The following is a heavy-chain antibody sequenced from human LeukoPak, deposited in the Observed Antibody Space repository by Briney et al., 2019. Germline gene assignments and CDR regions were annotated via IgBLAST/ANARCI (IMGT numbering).Heavy chain of an antibody. D-gene: IGHD3-22*01. CDR1: GYTFTGYY. Sequence: ASVKVSCKASGYTFTGYYMHWVRQAPGQGLEWMGWINPNSGGTIYAQKFKGRVTMTEDTSTDTAYMELSSLRSEDTAVYYCATAGYYDSSGYLPRFDSWGQGTLVTVSS. CDR2: INPNSGGT. CDR3: ATAGYYDSSGYLPRFDS. V-gene: IGHV1-2*02. J-gene: IGHJ4*02.